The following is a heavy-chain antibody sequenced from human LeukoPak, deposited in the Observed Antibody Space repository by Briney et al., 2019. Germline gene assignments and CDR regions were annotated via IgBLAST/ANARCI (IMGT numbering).Heavy chain of an antibody. D-gene: IGHD3-10*01. CDR2: IHYTGST. V-gene: IGHV4-59*01. J-gene: IGHJ6*03. CDR3: ARTYYGSGSLYYYYYYMDV. Sequence: SETLSLTCTVSGGSISSYYWSWIRQSPGKGLECIGYIHYTGSTNYNPSLKSRVTISVETSRNQFSLKLSSVTAADTAVYYCARTYYGSGSLYYYYYYMDVWGKGTTVTVSS. CDR1: GGSISSYY.